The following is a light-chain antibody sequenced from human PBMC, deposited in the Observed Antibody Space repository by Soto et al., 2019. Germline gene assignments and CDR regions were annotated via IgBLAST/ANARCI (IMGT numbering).Light chain of an antibody. V-gene: IGKV1-39*01. Sequence: DIQMTQSPSSLSASVGDRVTITCRASQSISSYLNWYQQKPGKAPKLLIYAASSLQSGVPSRFIGSGSGTDFTLTISSLEPEDFAVHYCHQRSNWPPFTFGGGTKVDIK. CDR3: HQRSNWPPFT. CDR2: AAS. CDR1: QSISSY. J-gene: IGKJ4*01.